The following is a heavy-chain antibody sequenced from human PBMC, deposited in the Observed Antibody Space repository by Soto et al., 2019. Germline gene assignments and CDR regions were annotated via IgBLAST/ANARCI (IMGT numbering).Heavy chain of an antibody. D-gene: IGHD2-15*01. Sequence: ASVKVSCKASGYTFTSYAMHWVRQAPGQRLEWMGWINAGNGNTKYSQEFQGRVTITRDTSASTAYMELSSLRSEDTAVYYCARSGSGGSYLLYYYYYGMDVWGQGTTVTVSS. CDR3: ARSGSGGSYLLYYYYYGMDV. V-gene: IGHV1-3*01. J-gene: IGHJ6*02. CDR2: INAGNGNT. CDR1: GYTFTSYA.